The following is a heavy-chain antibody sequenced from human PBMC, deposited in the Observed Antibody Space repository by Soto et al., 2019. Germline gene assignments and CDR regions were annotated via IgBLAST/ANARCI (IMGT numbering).Heavy chain of an antibody. CDR3: ARDVWFGELPSYFDY. CDR1: GGSINSNDW. V-gene: IGHV4-4*02. D-gene: IGHD3-10*01. J-gene: IGHJ4*02. Sequence: SETLSLTCAVSGGSINSNDWWSWVRQPPGKGLEWIGNIYHTGSSNYNPSLKSRVIISVDKSKNQFSLKLSSVTAADTAVYYCARDVWFGELPSYFDYWGQGTLVTVSS. CDR2: IYHTGSS.